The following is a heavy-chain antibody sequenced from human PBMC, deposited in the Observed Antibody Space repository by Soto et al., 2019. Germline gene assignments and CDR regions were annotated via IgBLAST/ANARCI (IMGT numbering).Heavy chain of an antibody. CDR3: ASKLRFGSPYYYCMDV. V-gene: IGHV1-69*01. Sequence: QVQLVQSGAEVKKPGSSVKFSCKASGGTFSSYAISWVRQAHGQGREWMGGIIPIFGTANYEQKLQGRVTITADGSTSNAYMELSSLRSEDTAVYYCASKLRFGSPYYYCMDVWGQGTTVTVSS. J-gene: IGHJ6*02. CDR2: IIPIFGTA. D-gene: IGHD3-16*01. CDR1: GGTFSSYA.